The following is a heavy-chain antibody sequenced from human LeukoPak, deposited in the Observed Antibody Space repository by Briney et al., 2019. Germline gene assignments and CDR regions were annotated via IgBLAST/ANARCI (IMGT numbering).Heavy chain of an antibody. V-gene: IGHV3-30-3*02. CDR3: AKIAALGSQATQFDY. CDR1: GFTFSRYA. J-gene: IGHJ4*02. Sequence: GGSLRLSCAASGFTFSRYAMHWVRQAPGKGLEWVTLISYDGSNKYYADSVEGRFTISRDNSKDTLYLQMNSLRAEDTAVYYCAKIAALGSQATQFDYWGQGTLVTVSS. D-gene: IGHD6-25*01. CDR2: ISYDGSNK.